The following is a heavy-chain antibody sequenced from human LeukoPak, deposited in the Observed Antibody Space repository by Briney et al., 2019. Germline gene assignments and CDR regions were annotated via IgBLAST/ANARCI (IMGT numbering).Heavy chain of an antibody. CDR3: ARETGYCSNGVCYNPSHYYGMDV. CDR2: IYYSGST. D-gene: IGHD2-8*01. Sequence: SETLSLTCTVSGGSISSSNHYWNWIRQPPGKGLEWIGYIYYSGSTNYNPSLKSRVTMSVDTSKNQFSLKLNSVTAADTAVYYCARETGYCSNGVCYNPSHYYGMDVWGQGTTVTVSS. CDR1: GGSISSSNHY. J-gene: IGHJ6*02. V-gene: IGHV4-61*01.